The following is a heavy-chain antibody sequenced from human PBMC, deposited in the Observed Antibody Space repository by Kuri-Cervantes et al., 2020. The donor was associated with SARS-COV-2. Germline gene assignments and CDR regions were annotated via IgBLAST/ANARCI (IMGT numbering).Heavy chain of an antibody. CDR3: ARDRISGYLYFLDY. J-gene: IGHJ4*02. D-gene: IGHD5-12*01. CDR1: GDSISSGDYY. Sequence: LRLSCTVSGDSISSGDYYWSWIRQPPGKGLEWIGFIHYSGTTSYNPSLKSRVTMSVDTSKNQFSLKLSSVTAADTAVYYCARDRISGYLYFLDYWGRGTLVTVSS. CDR2: IHYSGTT. V-gene: IGHV4-30-4*01.